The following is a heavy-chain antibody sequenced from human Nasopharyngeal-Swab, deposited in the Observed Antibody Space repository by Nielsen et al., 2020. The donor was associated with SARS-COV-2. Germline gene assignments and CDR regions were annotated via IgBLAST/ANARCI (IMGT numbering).Heavy chain of an antibody. CDR2: IIPIFGTA. CDR3: ARNRGDSSSWYVYYYGMDV. Sequence: SVKVSCKASGGTFSSYAISWVRQATGQGLEWMGGIIPIFGTANYAQKFQGRVTITADKSTSTAYMELSSLRSEDTAVYYCARNRGDSSSWYVYYYGMDVWGQGTTVTVSS. J-gene: IGHJ6*02. CDR1: GGTFSSYA. D-gene: IGHD6-13*01. V-gene: IGHV1-69*06.